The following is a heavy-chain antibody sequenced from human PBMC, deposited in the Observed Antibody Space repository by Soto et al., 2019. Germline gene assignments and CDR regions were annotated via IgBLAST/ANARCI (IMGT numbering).Heavy chain of an antibody. Sequence: QVQLQQWGAGPLRPLETLSLTCGVSGGSFSGYYWAWIRQPPGKGLEWIGEINDRGSINYNPSLKSRVSISVDTSKNHYYLSLRSVTAADTAVYYCARESHDILTGPPWVWYFDLWGRGTLVTVSS. J-gene: IGHJ2*01. D-gene: IGHD3-9*01. CDR3: ARESHDILTGPPWVWYFDL. CDR2: INDRGSI. V-gene: IGHV4-34*01. CDR1: GGSFSGYY.